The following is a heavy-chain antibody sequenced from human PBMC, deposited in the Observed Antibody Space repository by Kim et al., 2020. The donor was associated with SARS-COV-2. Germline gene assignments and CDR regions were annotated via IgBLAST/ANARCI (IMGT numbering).Heavy chain of an antibody. V-gene: IGHV3-64D*09. Sequence: GGSLRLSCSASGFTFSSYAMHWVRQAPGKGLEYVSAISSNGGSTYYADSVKGRFTISRDNSKNTLYLQMSSLRAEDTAVYYCVKEDRYFDWLFQYNWFDPWGQGTLVTVSS. D-gene: IGHD3-9*01. J-gene: IGHJ5*02. CDR1: GFTFSSYA. CDR3: VKEDRYFDWLFQYNWFDP. CDR2: ISSNGGST.